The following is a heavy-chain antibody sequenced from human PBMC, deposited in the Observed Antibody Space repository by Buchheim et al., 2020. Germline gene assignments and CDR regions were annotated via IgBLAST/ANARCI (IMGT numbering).Heavy chain of an antibody. CDR2: ISGSGGST. Sequence: EVQLLESGGGLVQPGGSLVISCVASGFAFSRHPMHWVRQAPGKGLEWVSAISGSGGSTYYADSVKGRFTISRDNSKNTLYLQMNSLRAEDTAVYYCAKGENYYDSSGCFDYWGQGTL. CDR1: GFAFSRHP. D-gene: IGHD3-22*01. V-gene: IGHV3-23*01. J-gene: IGHJ4*02. CDR3: AKGENYYDSSGCFDY.